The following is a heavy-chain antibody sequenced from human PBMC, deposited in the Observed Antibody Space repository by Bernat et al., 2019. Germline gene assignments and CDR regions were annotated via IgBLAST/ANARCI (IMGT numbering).Heavy chain of an antibody. D-gene: IGHD3-3*01. V-gene: IGHV4-30-4*01. CDR2: IYYSGST. CDR3: ARDRMGYDEIDY. CDR1: GGSISSGDYY. Sequence: QVQLQESGPGLVKPSQTLSLTCTVSGGSISSGDYYWSWIRQPPGKGLEWIGYIYYSGSTYYNPSLQSRLTMSVDTSKNQFSLNLASVTAADTAVYYCARDRMGYDEIDYWGQGTLVTVSS. J-gene: IGHJ4*02.